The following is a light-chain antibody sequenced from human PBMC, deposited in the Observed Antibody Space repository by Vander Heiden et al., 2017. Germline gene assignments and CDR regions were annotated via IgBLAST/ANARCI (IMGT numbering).Light chain of an antibody. V-gene: IGKV1-39*01. CDR1: QSISDY. CDR2: AAS. J-gene: IGKJ1*01. CDR3: QQTYSSPQT. Sequence: DIQMTQSPSSLSASVGDRVTITCRASQSISDYLNWYQHTPGKAPKLLIYAASSLQSGVPSRFSGSGSGRDFTLTISSLQPEDFATYYCQQTYSSPQTFGQGTKVEVK.